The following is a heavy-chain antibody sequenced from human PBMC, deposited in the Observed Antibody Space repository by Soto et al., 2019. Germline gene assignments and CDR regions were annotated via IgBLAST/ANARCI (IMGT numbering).Heavy chain of an antibody. V-gene: IGHV4-31*03. CDR1: GDSISSGDFY. D-gene: IGHD6-6*01. CDR2: IFYSGNT. Sequence: SETLSLTCTVSGDSISSGDFYWSWIRQHPGKGLEWIGYIFYSGNTYYNPSLKSRVTISVDTSKNHFSLKLNSMTDADTAVYYCARVGISSSDAFDIWCQGPMGTVS. J-gene: IGHJ3*02. CDR3: ARVGISSSDAFDI.